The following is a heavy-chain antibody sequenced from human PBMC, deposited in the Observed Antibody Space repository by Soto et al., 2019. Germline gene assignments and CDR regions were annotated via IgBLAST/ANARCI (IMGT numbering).Heavy chain of an antibody. V-gene: IGHV3-23*01. D-gene: IGHD3-22*01. CDR2: MSGSGGST. J-gene: IGHJ3*02. CDR3: AKDSWSWYYDSSGYYSDAFDI. Sequence: GGSLRLSCAASGFTFSSYAMSWVRQAPGKGLEWVSAMSGSGGSTYYADSVKGRFTISRDNSKNTLYLQMNSLRAEDTAVYYCAKDSWSWYYDSSGYYSDAFDIWGQGTMVTVSS. CDR1: GFTFSSYA.